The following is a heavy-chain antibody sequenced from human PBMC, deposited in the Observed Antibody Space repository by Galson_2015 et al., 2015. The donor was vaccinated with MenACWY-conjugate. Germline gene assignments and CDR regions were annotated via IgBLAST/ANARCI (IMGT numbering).Heavy chain of an antibody. CDR1: GFTFSSYS. D-gene: IGHD6-19*01. J-gene: IGHJ4*02. V-gene: IGHV3-21*01. CDR2: ISSSSSYI. Sequence: SLRLSCAASGFTFSSYSMHWVRQAPGKGLEWVSSISSSSSYIYYADSVKGRFTISRDNAKNSLYLQMNSLRAEDTAVYYCARGGSSGYSSGWCHGYWGQGTLVTVSS. CDR3: ARGGSSGYSSGWCHGY.